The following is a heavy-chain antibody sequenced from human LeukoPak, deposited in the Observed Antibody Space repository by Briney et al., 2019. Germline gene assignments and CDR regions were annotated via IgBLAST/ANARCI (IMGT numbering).Heavy chain of an antibody. J-gene: IGHJ4*02. CDR2: VKPHSGGT. CDR3: ARDIGDYYGSGSYWLL. Sequence: ASVKVSCKASGYSFIDYYIHWVRQAPGQGLEWMGWVKPHSGGTKFAQKFQGRVTMTRDTSINTAYMEVSSLRSDDTAVYYCARDIGDYYGSGSYWLLWGQGTLVTVAS. V-gene: IGHV1-2*02. CDR1: GYSFIDYY. D-gene: IGHD3-10*01.